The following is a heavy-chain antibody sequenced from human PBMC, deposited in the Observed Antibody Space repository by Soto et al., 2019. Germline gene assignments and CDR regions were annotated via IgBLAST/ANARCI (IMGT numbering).Heavy chain of an antibody. CDR3: ARVRPDYYDSSGYGLGAFDI. V-gene: IGHV1-24*01. Sequence: GASVKVSCKVSGYTLTELSMHWVRQAPGKGLEWMGGFDPEDGETIYAQKFQGRVTMTEDTSTDTAYMELSSLRSEDTAVCYCARVRPDYYDSSGYGLGAFDIWGQGTMVTVSS. J-gene: IGHJ3*02. CDR1: GYTLTELS. D-gene: IGHD3-22*01. CDR2: FDPEDGET.